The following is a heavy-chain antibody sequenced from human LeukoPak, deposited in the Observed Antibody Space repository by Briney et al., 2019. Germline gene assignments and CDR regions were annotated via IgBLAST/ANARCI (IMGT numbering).Heavy chain of an antibody. D-gene: IGHD1-26*01. Sequence: GGSLRLSCAASGFTFSDNFMSWIRQAPGKGLEWVSYISSSGSTRDYADSVKGRFTISRDNAKNSLYLQMNSLRAEDTAVYYCASQGDAYSGSSSFDYWGQGTLVTVSS. CDR1: GFTFSDNF. V-gene: IGHV3-11*04. J-gene: IGHJ4*02. CDR2: ISSSGSTR. CDR3: ASQGDAYSGSSSFDY.